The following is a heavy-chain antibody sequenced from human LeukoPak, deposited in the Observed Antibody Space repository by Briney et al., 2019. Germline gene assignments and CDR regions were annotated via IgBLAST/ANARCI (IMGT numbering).Heavy chain of an antibody. CDR3: ARTSYQTRGAQYFDL. Sequence: GGSLRLSCAASGFTSSTSYMHWVRQPTGKGLEWVSAIGTAGDTYYARSVKGRFTISRENAKISLYLQMNSLRAGDTAVYYCARTSYQTRGAQYFDLWGRGTLVTVSS. D-gene: IGHD2-2*01. CDR2: IGTAGDT. V-gene: IGHV3-13*04. CDR1: GFTSSTSY. J-gene: IGHJ2*01.